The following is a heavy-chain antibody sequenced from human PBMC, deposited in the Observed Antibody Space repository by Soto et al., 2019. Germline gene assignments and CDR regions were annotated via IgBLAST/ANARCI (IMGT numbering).Heavy chain of an antibody. J-gene: IGHJ4*02. CDR1: GYIFTNHY. CDR2: INPSGGST. CDR3: ARADYYDSSGFYYDC. Sequence: QVQLVQYGAEVKKPGASVKVSCKASGYIFTNHYLHWVRQAPGQGLEWMGIINPSGGSTNYLQKFKGRIPMTRDTSTRTVYMELRSLRSEDTAVYFCARADYYDSSGFYYDCWGQGSLVTVSS. V-gene: IGHV1-46*01. D-gene: IGHD3-22*01.